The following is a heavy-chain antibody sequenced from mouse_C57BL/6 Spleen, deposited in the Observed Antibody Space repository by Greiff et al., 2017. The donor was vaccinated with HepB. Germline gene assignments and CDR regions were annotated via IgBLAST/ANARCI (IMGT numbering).Heavy chain of an antibody. J-gene: IGHJ4*01. CDR2: IYPGSGNT. CDR3: ARNGPYAMDY. V-gene: IGHV1-76*01. CDR1: GYTFTDYY. Sequence: QVQLQQSGAELVRPGASVKLSCKASGYTFTDYYINWVKQRPGQGLEWIARIYPGSGNTYYNEKFKGKATLTAEKSSSPAYMQLSSLTSEDSAVYFCARNGPYAMDYWGQGTSVTVSS.